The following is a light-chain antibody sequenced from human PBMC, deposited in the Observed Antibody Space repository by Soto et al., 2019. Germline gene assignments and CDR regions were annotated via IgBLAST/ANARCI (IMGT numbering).Light chain of an antibody. J-gene: IGKJ1*01. Sequence: DIQMTHSPSTLSGSVGDRVTITCRASQTISSWLAWYQQKPGKAPKRLIYAASSLQSGVPSRFSGSGSGTEFTLTISSLQPEDFATYYCLQHNSYPRTFGQGTKVDIK. V-gene: IGKV1-5*01. CDR1: QTISSW. CDR3: LQHNSYPRT. CDR2: AAS.